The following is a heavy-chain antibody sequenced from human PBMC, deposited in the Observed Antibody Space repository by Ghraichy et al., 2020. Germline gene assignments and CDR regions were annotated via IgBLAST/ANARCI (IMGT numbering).Heavy chain of an antibody. CDR1: GFTFSSYA. V-gene: IGHV3-23*01. J-gene: IGHJ6*03. CDR2: IDGSGGST. CDR3: ATTDYYYYYIDV. Sequence: GGSLRLSCAASGFTFSSYAMSWVRQSPGMGLEWVSAIDGSGGSTYYADSVKGRFTISRDNSKNTLYLQMNSLRAEDTAVYYCATTDYYYYYIDVWGKGTTVTVSS. D-gene: IGHD1/OR15-1a*01.